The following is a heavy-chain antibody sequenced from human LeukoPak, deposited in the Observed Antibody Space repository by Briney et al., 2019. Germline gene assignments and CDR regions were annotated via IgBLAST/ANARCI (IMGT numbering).Heavy chain of an antibody. CDR3: ARGDSRGYYYTSGFDP. D-gene: IGHD3-22*01. V-gene: IGHV3-23*01. J-gene: IGHJ5*02. CDR2: ITGGGDTT. CDR1: RFTFSSYD. Sequence: GSLRLSCAASRFTFSSYDMSWVRQAPGKGLEWVSGITGGGDTTYYADSVKGRFTISRDNAKNTLHLQMNSLRAEDTAVYYCARGDSRGYYYTSGFDPWGQGTLVTVSS.